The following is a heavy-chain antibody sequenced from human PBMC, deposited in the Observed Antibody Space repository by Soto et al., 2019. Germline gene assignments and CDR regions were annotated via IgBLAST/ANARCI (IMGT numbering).Heavy chain of an antibody. CDR2: IYYSGST. V-gene: IGHV4-61*01. CDR1: GGSVSSGSYY. D-gene: IGHD3-22*01. Sequence: PSETLSLTCTASGGSVSSGSYYWSWIRQPPGKGLEWIGYIYYSGSTNYNPSLKSRVTISVDTSKNQFSLKLSSVTAADTAVYYCARDGASDSHDAFDIWGQGTMVTVSS. J-gene: IGHJ3*02. CDR3: ARDGASDSHDAFDI.